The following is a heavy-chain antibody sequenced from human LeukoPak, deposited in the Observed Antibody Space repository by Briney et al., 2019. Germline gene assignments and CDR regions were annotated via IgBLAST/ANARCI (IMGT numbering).Heavy chain of an antibody. CDR1: GFIVSSNY. V-gene: IGHV3-53*01. D-gene: IGHD6-13*01. CDR3: ARGSTRRSAFDI. Sequence: PGGSLRLSFAASGFIVSSNYMSWVRQAPGKGLEWVSVIYSGGSTYYAESVKGRFTISRDNSKNTLYLQMNSLRAEDKAVYYCARGSTRRSAFDIWGQGTMVTVSS. CDR2: IYSGGST. J-gene: IGHJ3*02.